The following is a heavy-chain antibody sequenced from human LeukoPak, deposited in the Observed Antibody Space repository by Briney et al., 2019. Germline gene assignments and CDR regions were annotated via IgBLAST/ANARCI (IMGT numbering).Heavy chain of an antibody. J-gene: IGHJ4*02. D-gene: IGHD6-13*01. Sequence: SETLSLTCSVSGGSISRYYWSWIRQPPGKGLEWIGYIDNSGNTNYNPSLKSRVTISVDTSENQFSVNLNSVTAADTAVYYCARISAAGTSFDYWGQGTLVTVSS. CDR3: ARISAAGTSFDY. V-gene: IGHV4-59*08. CDR1: GGSISRYY. CDR2: IDNSGNT.